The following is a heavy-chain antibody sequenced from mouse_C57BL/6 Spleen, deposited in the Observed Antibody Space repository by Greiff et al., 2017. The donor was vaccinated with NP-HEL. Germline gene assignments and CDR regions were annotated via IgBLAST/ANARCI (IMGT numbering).Heavy chain of an antibody. CDR2: ISNGGGST. J-gene: IGHJ4*01. D-gene: IGHD2-2*01. Sequence: DVQLVESGGGLVQPGGSLKLSCAASGFTFSDYYMYWVRQTPEKRLEWVAYISNGGGSTYYPDTVKGRFTISRDNAKNTLYLQMSRLKSEDTAMYYCARGLYGYDVAMDYWGQGTSVTVSS. CDR3: ARGLYGYDVAMDY. CDR1: GFTFSDYY. V-gene: IGHV5-12*01.